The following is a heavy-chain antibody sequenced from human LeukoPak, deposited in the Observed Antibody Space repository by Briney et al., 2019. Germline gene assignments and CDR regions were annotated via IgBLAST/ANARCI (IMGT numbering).Heavy chain of an antibody. J-gene: IGHJ6*03. CDR1: GYTFTGYY. Sequence: ASVKVSCKASGYTFTGYYMHWVRQAPGQGLGWMGRINPNSGGTNYAQKFQGRVTMTRDTSISTAYMELSRLRSDDTAVYYCARAFSYYYYMDVWGKGTTVTVSS. CDR2: INPNSGGT. CDR3: ARAFSYYYYMDV. V-gene: IGHV1-2*06.